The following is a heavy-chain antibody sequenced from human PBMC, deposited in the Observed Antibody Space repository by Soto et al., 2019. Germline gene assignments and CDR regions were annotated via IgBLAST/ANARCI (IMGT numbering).Heavy chain of an antibody. D-gene: IGHD6-25*01. J-gene: IGHJ6*02. V-gene: IGHV1-69*06. CDR2: IIPIFGTA. CDR1: GGTFSSYA. Sequence: QVQLVQSGAEVKKPGSSVKVSCKASGGTFSSYAISWVRQSPGQGLAWMGGIIPIFGTANYAQKFQGRVTITADKSTSTAYMELSSLRSEDTAVYYCARGSIAAVPYYYYGMDVWGQGTTVTVSS. CDR3: ARGSIAAVPYYYYGMDV.